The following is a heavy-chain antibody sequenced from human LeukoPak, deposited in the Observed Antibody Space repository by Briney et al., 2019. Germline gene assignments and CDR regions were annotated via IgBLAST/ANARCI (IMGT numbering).Heavy chain of an antibody. D-gene: IGHD3-16*01. CDR3: ARDGWMITFGGVINWFDP. J-gene: IGHJ5*02. CDR1: GYTFTSYG. CDR2: ISAYNGNT. Sequence: GASVKVSCKASGYTFTSYGISWVRQAPGQGLEWMGWISAYNGNTNCAQKLQGRVTMTTDTSTSTAYMELRSLRSDDTAVYYCARDGWMITFGGVINWFDPWGQGTLVTVSS. V-gene: IGHV1-18*01.